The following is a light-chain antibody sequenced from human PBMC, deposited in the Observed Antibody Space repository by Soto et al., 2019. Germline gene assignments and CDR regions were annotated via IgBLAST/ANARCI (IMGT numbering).Light chain of an antibody. CDR1: QNINNW. CDR3: QQAHSLPYT. V-gene: IGKV1-12*01. Sequence: DIPMSQSPSSVSASIGDRVTITCRASQNINNWLGWYQQKPGKAPKLLIYAASTLQSGVPSRFSGSGSVTDFTLTISSVQPEDFAIYYCQQAHSLPYTFGQGTKLEIK. J-gene: IGKJ2*01. CDR2: AAS.